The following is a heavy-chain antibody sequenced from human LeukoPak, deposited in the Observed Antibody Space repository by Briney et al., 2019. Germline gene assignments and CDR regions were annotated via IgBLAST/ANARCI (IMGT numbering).Heavy chain of an antibody. V-gene: IGHV3-64*01. CDR3: ARSTSAAGTKALDY. CDR1: GFTFSSYA. Sequence: SGGSLRLSCAASGFTFSSYAMHWVRQAPGKGLEYVSAISSNGGSAYHANSVKGRFTISRDNSKNTLYLQMGSLRAEDMAAYYCARSTSAAGTKALDYWGQGTLVTVSS. D-gene: IGHD6-19*01. CDR2: ISSNGGSA. J-gene: IGHJ4*02.